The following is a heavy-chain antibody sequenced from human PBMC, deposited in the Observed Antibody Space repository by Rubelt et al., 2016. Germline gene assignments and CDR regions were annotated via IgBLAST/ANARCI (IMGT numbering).Heavy chain of an antibody. CDR2: IYHSGRT. CDR3: ARDSYDSDSATFLDY. CDR1: GGSISRSNW. D-gene: IGHD2/OR15-2a*01. Sequence: QVQLQESGPGLVKPSGTLSLTCAVSGGSISRSNWWSWVRKPPGKGLEWIGEIYHSGRTNYNPALMGRVTISIDKSRDQFSLKLSSVTAADTAVYYCARDSYDSDSATFLDYWGQGTLVTVSS. V-gene: IGHV4-4*02. J-gene: IGHJ4*02.